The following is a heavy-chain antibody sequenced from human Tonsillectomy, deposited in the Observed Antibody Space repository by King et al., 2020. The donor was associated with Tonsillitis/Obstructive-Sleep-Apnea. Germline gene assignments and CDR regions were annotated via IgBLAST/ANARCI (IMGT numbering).Heavy chain of an antibody. CDR3: AGEVVCGSYRYPYFDY. CDR2: IYYSGST. CDR1: GGSISSSSHY. D-gene: IGHD3-16*02. V-gene: IGHV4-39*02. Sequence: QLQESGPGLVKPSETLSLTCTVSGGSISSSSHYWDWIRQPPGKGLEWIGSIYYSGSTYYNPSLKSRVTISVDTSMNQFPLKLSSVTAADTAVYYCAGEVVCGSYRYPYFDYWGQGTLVTVSS. J-gene: IGHJ4*02.